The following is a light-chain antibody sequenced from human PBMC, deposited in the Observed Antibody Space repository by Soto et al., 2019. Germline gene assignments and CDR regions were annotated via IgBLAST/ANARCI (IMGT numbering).Light chain of an antibody. V-gene: IGLV2-23*01. CDR2: EGS. CDR1: SSDVGSYNL. CDR3: CSYAGSSTSPYV. Sequence: QPALTQPASVSGSPGQSITISCTGTSSDVGSYNLVSWYQQHPGKAPKLMIYEGSKRPSGVSNRFSGSKSGNTASLTISGLQAEDEADYYCCSYAGSSTSPYVFGTGTKVTVL. J-gene: IGLJ1*01.